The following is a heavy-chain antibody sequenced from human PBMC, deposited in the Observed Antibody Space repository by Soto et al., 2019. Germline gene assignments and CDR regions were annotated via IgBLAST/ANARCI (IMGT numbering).Heavy chain of an antibody. CDR3: ARGPAAYGDYTNWFDP. D-gene: IGHD4-17*01. V-gene: IGHV1-8*01. CDR1: GYTFTSYD. J-gene: IGHJ5*02. CDR2: LSPNSGNT. Sequence: ASVKVSCKASGYTFTSYDIKWVRQATGQGLEWMGWLSPNSGNTGYAQKFQGRVTMTRNTSISTAYMELSSLRSEDTAVYYCARGPAAYGDYTNWFDPWGQGTLVTVYS.